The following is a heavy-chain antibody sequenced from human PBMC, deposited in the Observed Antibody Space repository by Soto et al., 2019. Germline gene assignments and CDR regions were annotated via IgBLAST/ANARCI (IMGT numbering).Heavy chain of an antibody. CDR1: GFTFSSYA. CDR3: AKTPYDYVWGSYRNPYFDY. CDR2: ISGSGGST. D-gene: IGHD3-16*02. V-gene: IGHV3-23*01. J-gene: IGHJ4*02. Sequence: EVQLLESGGGLVQPGGSLRLSCAASGFTFSSYAMSWVRQAPGKGLEWVSAISGSGGSTYYADSVKGRFTISRDNSKNTLYLQMNSLRVEDTAVYYCAKTPYDYVWGSYRNPYFDYWGQGTLFTVSS.